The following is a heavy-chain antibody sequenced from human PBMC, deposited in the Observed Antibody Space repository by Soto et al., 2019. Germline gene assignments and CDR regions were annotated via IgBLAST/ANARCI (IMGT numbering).Heavy chain of an antibody. CDR3: AKDFVEEGYNPPYGY. J-gene: IGHJ4*02. D-gene: IGHD2-15*01. CDR2: ISYDGSNK. CDR1: GFTFSSYG. Sequence: QVQLVESGGGVVQPGRSLRLSCAASGFTFSSYGMHWVRQAPGKGLEWVAVISYDGSNKYYADSVKGRFTISRDNSKNTLYLQMNSLRAEDTAVYYCAKDFVEEGYNPPYGYWGQGTLVTVSS. V-gene: IGHV3-30*18.